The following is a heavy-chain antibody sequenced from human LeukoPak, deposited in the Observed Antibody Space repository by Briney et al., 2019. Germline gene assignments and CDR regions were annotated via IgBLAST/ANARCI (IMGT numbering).Heavy chain of an antibody. CDR3: ARTRGITMIEGSY. CDR2: IKQDGSEK. V-gene: IGHV3-7*01. J-gene: IGHJ4*02. CDR1: GFTFSTYW. D-gene: IGHD3-22*01. Sequence: GGSLRLSCAASGFTFSTYWVSWVRQAPGKGLEWVANIKQDGSEKYYVDSVKGRFTISRDNSKNTLYLQMNSLRAEDTAVYYCARTRGITMIEGSYWGQGTLVTVSS.